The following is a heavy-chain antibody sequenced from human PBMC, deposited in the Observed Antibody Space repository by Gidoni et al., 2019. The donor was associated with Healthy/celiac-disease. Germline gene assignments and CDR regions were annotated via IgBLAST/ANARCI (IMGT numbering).Heavy chain of an antibody. CDR3: ARQGGGWFDP. J-gene: IGHJ5*02. D-gene: IGHD1-26*01. V-gene: IGHV4-39*01. Sequence: QLQLQESGPGLVKPSETLSLPCTVSGGSISSSSYYWGWTRQPPGKGPEWIGSIYYSGSTYYNPSLKSRVTISVDTSKNQFSLKLSSVTAADTAVYYCARQGGGWFDPWGQGTLVTVSS. CDR1: GGSISSSSYY. CDR2: IYYSGST.